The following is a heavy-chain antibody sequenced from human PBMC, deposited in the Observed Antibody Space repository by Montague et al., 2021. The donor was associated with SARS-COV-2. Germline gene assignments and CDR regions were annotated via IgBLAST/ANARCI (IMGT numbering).Heavy chain of an antibody. CDR2: VLYNKGT. V-gene: IGHV4-59*08. CDR3: VRHPHYDGLNGPPDF. J-gene: IGHJ4*02. Sequence: SETLSLTCTVFGVSVTDYYWSWIRQPPGKGLEWVGDVLYNKGTNFNPSLKSRVAISVDTSKNQFSLRLTSVTAADTALYYCVRHPHYDGLNGPPDFWDQGTLVTVSS. CDR1: GVSVTDYY. D-gene: IGHD3-9*01.